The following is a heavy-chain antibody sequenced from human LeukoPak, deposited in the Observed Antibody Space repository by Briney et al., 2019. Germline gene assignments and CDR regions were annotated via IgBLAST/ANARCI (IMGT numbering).Heavy chain of an antibody. J-gene: IGHJ4*02. CDR3: ARDAAPLYCGGDCYPDY. V-gene: IGHV1-18*01. CDR1: GYTFTSYG. Sequence: ASVKVSCKASGYTFTSYGISWVRQVPGQGLEWMGWISAYNGNTNYAQKLQGRVTMTTDTSTSTAYMELRSLRSDDTAVYYCARDAAPLYCGGDCYPDYWGQGTLVTVSS. CDR2: ISAYNGNT. D-gene: IGHD2-21*02.